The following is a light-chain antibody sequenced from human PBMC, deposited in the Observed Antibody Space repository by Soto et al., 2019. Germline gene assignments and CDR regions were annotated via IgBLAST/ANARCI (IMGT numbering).Light chain of an antibody. CDR2: DAS. CDR3: QQYGSSPRT. J-gene: IGKJ1*01. V-gene: IGKV3D-20*01. CDR1: QSVNSNY. Sequence: PGERATLSCLSSQSVNSNYVAWYQQKPGLAPRLLIYDASNRATGIPGRFSGSGSGTDFTLTISRLEPEDFAVYYCQQYGSSPRTFGQGTKVDIK.